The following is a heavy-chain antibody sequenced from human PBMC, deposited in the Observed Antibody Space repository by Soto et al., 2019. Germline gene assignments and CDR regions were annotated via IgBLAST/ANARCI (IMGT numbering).Heavy chain of an antibody. CDR3: AKGGPFTGGFDP. J-gene: IGHJ5*02. V-gene: IGHV3-23*01. CDR1: GLTLRSYA. D-gene: IGHD3-16*01. Sequence: EGQLLHSGGDLVQPGGSLRISCAGSGLTLRSYAMTWIRQTPEKGLEWVSTISGRSGVPSYADSVNGRFTVSRDNSKNTLYLQMNSLRPDDTAIYYCAKGGPFTGGFDPWGQGTLVTVAS. CDR2: ISGRSGVP.